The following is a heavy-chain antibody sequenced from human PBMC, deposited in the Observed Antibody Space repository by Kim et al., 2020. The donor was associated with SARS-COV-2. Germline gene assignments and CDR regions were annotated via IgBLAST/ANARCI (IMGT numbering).Heavy chain of an antibody. CDR1: GFTVSSNY. V-gene: IGHV3-66*02. Sequence: GGSLRLSCAASGFTVSSNYMSWVRQAPGKGLEWVSVIYSGGSTNYEAYAKGRFTISSENSKNTPYLQMNSLRAADTAVYYCARGEESDTVLTAGYFDYWGQGALFTVSS. CDR3: ARGEESDTVLTAGYFDY. D-gene: IGHD2-2*02. CDR2: IYSGGST. J-gene: IGHJ4*02.